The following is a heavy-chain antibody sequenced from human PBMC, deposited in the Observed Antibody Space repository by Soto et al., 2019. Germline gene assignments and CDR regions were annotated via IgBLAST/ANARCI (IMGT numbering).Heavy chain of an antibody. V-gene: IGHV4-61*01. J-gene: IGHJ6*02. CDR2: IYYSGST. Sequence: SETLSLTCPVSGCSVSSGSYYWSWIRQPPGKGLEWIGYIYYSGSTNYNPSLKSRVTISVDTSKNQFSLKLSSVTAADTAVYYCAAFYDFWSGYSPGVYYYYYGMDVWGQGTTVTVSS. CDR3: AAFYDFWSGYSPGVYYYYYGMDV. CDR1: GCSVSSGSYY. D-gene: IGHD3-3*01.